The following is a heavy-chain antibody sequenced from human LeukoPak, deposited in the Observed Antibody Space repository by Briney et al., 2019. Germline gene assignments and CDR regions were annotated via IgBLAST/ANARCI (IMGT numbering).Heavy chain of an antibody. J-gene: IGHJ6*04. CDR1: GGSFSGYY. V-gene: IGHV4-34*01. CDR2: INHSGST. D-gene: IGHD3-10*01. CDR3: ARGMVRGVMGYYYGMDV. Sequence: SETLSLTCALYGGSFSGYYWSWLRQPPGKGLEWVGEINHSGSTNYNPSLKSRVPISVDTSKNQFSLKLSSVTAADTAVYYCARGMVRGVMGYYYGMDVWGKGTTVTVSS.